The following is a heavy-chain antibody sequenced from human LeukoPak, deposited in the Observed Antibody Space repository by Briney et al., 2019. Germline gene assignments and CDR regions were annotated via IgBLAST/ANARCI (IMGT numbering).Heavy chain of an antibody. CDR3: TRLGLYGEPLAP. CDR2: IRSKANSYAT. D-gene: IGHD3-16*01. J-gene: IGHJ5*02. V-gene: IGHV3-73*01. Sequence: PGGSLRLPCAASGFTFSGSAMHWVRQASGKGLEWVGRIRSKANSYATAYAASVKGRFTISRDDSKNTAYLQMNSLKTEDTAVYYCTRLGLYGEPLAPWGQGTLVTVSS. CDR1: GFTFSGSA.